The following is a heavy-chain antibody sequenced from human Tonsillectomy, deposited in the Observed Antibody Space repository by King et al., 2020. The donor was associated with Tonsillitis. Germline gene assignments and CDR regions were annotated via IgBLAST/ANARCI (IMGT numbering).Heavy chain of an antibody. CDR3: AKKSRRGHAFDI. J-gene: IGHJ3*02. CDR2: ISGSGGST. Sequence: VQLVESGGGLVQTGGSLRLSCAASGFTFSSYAMSWVRQAPGKGLEWVSAISGSGGSTYSADSVKGRFTISRDNSKNTLYLQMNSLRAEDTAVYYCAKKSRRGHAFDIWGQGAMVTVSS. CDR1: GFTFSSYA. V-gene: IGHV3-23*04.